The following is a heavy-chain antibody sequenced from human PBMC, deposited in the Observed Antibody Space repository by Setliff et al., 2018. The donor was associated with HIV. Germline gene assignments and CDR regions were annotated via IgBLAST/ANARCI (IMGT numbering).Heavy chain of an antibody. CDR1: GGSLSGYS. Sequence: SETLSLTCAVYGGSLSGYSWNWIRQPPGKGLEWIGEISHSGSTNYNPSLKSRVTISVDTSKNQFSLKLSSVAAADTAVYYCARGPGFYSDYWGQGTLVTVS. CDR2: ISHSGST. V-gene: IGHV4-34*01. J-gene: IGHJ4*02. CDR3: ARGPGFYSDY.